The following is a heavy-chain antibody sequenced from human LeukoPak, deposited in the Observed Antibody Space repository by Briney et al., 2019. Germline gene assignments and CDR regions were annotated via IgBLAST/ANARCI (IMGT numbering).Heavy chain of an antibody. CDR2: ISYDGSNK. D-gene: IGHD3-10*01. J-gene: IGHJ4*02. CDR1: GFTFSSYG. CDR3: ANPKYVFGRAPLDY. Sequence: GGSLRLSCAASGFTFSSYGMHWVRQAPGKGLEWVAVISYDGSNKYYADSVKGRFTISRDNSKNTLYLQMNSLRAEDTAVYYCANPKYVFGRAPLDYWGQGPRVTVPS. V-gene: IGHV3-30*18.